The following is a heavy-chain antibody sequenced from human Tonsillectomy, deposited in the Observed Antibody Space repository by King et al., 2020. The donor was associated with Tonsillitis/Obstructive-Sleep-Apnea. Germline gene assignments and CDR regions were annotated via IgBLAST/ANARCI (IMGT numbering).Heavy chain of an antibody. CDR1: GYSFTSYW. V-gene: IGHV5-51*01. D-gene: IGHD2-15*01. CDR2: IYPGDSDT. Sequence: EVQLVESGAEVKKPGESLKISCKGSGYSFTSYWIGWVRQMPEKGLEWMGIIYPGDSDTRYSPSFQGQVTISAAKSISTAYLQWSSLKASDPAMYYCMLSHCSGGSCYSESSNSWGSSYMDVWGKGTTVTVSS. J-gene: IGHJ6*03. CDR3: MLSHCSGGSCYSESSNSWGSSYMDV.